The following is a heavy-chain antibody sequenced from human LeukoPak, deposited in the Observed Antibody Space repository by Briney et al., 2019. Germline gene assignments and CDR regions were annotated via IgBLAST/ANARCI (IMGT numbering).Heavy chain of an antibody. CDR3: AKTPVAYCGGDCGYYFDY. Sequence: PSGGSLRLSCAASGFTFSSFGMHWVRQAPGKGLEWVAVISYDGSNKYYADSVKGRFTISRDNSKNTLYLQMNSLRAEDTAVYYCAKTPVAYCGGDCGYYFDYWGQGTLVTVSS. J-gene: IGHJ4*02. CDR1: GFTFSSFG. V-gene: IGHV3-30*18. CDR2: ISYDGSNK. D-gene: IGHD2-21*02.